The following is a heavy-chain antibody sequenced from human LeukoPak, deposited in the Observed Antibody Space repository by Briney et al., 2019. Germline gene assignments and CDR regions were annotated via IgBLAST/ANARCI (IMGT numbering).Heavy chain of an antibody. CDR3: ARADFADYHFDY. CDR1: GFAFSDYW. CDR2: INSIETTI. D-gene: IGHD4-17*01. J-gene: IGHJ4*02. V-gene: IGHV3-74*01. Sequence: GGSLRLSCEASGFAFSDYWMHWIRQVPGKRPVWVSGINSIETTIIYADSVKGRFTISRDNIKNTLYLQMTRLRVEDTAIYYCARADFADYHFDYWGRGTLVTVSS.